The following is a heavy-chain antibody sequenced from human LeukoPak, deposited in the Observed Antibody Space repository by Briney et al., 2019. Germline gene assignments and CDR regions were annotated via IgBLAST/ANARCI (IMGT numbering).Heavy chain of an antibody. J-gene: IGHJ4*02. CDR1: GGSISSSNFY. CDR3: AREGGYSYGDAPLHFDY. CDR2: MSTSGST. D-gene: IGHD5-18*01. V-gene: IGHV4-61*02. Sequence: SETLSLTCTVSGGSISSSNFYWGWIRQPPGKGLEWIGRMSTSGSTNYNPSLKSRVTISVDTSKNQFSLKLSSVTAADTAVYYCAREGGYSYGDAPLHFDYWGQGTLVTVSS.